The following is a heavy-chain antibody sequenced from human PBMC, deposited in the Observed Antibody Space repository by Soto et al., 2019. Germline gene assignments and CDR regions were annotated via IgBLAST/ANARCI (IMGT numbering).Heavy chain of an antibody. CDR3: ASAPAPLYGSSWYYFDY. J-gene: IGHJ4*02. V-gene: IGHV4-59*01. CDR2: IYYSGST. Sequence: QVQLQESGPGLVKPSETLSLTCTVSGGSISSYYWSWIRQPPGKGLEWIGYIYYSGSTNYNPSLKCRITISVDPSKHQFSLKLSSVTAADTAVYYCASAPAPLYGSSWYYFDYWGQGTLVTVSS. D-gene: IGHD6-13*01. CDR1: GGSISSYY.